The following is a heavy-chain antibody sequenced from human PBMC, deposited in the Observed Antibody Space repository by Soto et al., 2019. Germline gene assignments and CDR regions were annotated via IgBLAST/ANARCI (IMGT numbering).Heavy chain of an antibody. J-gene: IGHJ4*02. CDR3: ARDSVGGGLDSSGPFDY. CDR2: IKQDGSEK. CDR1: GFTFSSYW. V-gene: IGHV3-7*05. Sequence: EVQLVESGGGLVQPGGSLRLSCAASGFTFSSYWMSWVRQAPGKGLEWVANIKQDGSEKYYVDSVKGRFTISRDNAKNSLYLQMNSLRAEDTAVYYCARDSVGGGLDSSGPFDYWGQGTLVTVSS. D-gene: IGHD3-22*01.